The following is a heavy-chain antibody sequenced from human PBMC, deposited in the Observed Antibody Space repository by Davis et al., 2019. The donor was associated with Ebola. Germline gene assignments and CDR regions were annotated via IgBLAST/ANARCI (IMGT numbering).Heavy chain of an antibody. CDR3: ANYDSSGYYRAEDY. J-gene: IGHJ4*02. Sequence: GESLKISCAASGFTFSNAWMSWVRQAPGKGLEWVAVISYDGSNKYYADSVKGRFTISRDNSKNTLYLQMNSLRAEDTAVYYCANYDSSGYYRAEDYWGQGTLVTVSS. V-gene: IGHV3-30*18. D-gene: IGHD3-22*01. CDR1: GFTFSNAW. CDR2: ISYDGSNK.